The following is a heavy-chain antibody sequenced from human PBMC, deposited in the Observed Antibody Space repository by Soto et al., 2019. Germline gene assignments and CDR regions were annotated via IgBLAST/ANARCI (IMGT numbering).Heavy chain of an antibody. Sequence: SETLSLTCSVSGAALNSGNYYWSWIRQVPGKGLEWIGHIYVTGAVDYNPSLRDRITISQDTSERQFSLNLRLVTAADTAVYYCARRRIATNNYKWFDPWRQGTLVTVSS. J-gene: IGHJ5*02. CDR2: IYVTGAV. V-gene: IGHV4-31*03. CDR3: ARRRIATNNYKWFDP. D-gene: IGHD2-21*01. CDR1: GAALNSGNYY.